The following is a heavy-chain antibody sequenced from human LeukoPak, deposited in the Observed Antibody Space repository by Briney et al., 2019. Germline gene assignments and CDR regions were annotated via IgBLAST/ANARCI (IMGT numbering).Heavy chain of an antibody. V-gene: IGHV1-8*01. CDR2: MNPNSGNT. J-gene: IGHJ4*01. CDR1: GYTFTSYD. CDR3: ARDRGYYYDSSGYDKFDY. D-gene: IGHD3-22*01. Sequence: ASVKVSCKASGYTFTSYDINWVRQDTGQGLEWMGWMNPNSGNTGYAQKFQGRVTMTTDTSTSTAYMELRSLRSDDTAVYYCARDRGYYYDSSGYDKFDYWGQGTLVIVSS.